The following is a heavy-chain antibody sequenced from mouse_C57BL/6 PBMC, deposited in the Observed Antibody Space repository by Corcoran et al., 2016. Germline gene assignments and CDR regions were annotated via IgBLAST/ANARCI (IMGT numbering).Heavy chain of an antibody. J-gene: IGHJ1*03. CDR1: GYAFSSYW. CDR2: IYPGDGDT. CDR3: ARSRGNGNYEYFDV. V-gene: IGHV1-80*01. Sequence: QVQLQQSGAELVKPGASVKISCKASGYAFSSYWMNWVKQRPGKGLEWIGQIYPGDGDTNYNGKFKGKATLTADKSSNTAYMQLSSLTSEDSAVYFFARSRGNGNYEYFDVWGTGTTVTVAS. D-gene: IGHD2-1*01.